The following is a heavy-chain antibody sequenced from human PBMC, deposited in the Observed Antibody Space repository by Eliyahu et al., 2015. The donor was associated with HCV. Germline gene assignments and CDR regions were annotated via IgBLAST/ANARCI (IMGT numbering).Heavy chain of an antibody. CDR3: ARAVFGVITGFDY. J-gene: IGHJ4*02. V-gene: IGHV3-7*01. CDR1: GFTFSSYW. D-gene: IGHD3-22*01. Sequence: EVQLVXPGGGLVQPGGSLRLSCAASGFTFSSYWMTWVRQAPGKGLEWVANIKQRGSEKYYADSVKGRFTISRDNAKNSLYLQMNSLRAEDTAVYYCARAVFGVITGFDYWGQGTLVTVSS. CDR2: IKQRGSEK.